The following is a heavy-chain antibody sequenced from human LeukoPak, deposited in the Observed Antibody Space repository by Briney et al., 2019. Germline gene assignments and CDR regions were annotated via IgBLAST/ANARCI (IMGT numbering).Heavy chain of an antibody. CDR1: GGSFSGYY. Sequence: SETLSLTCAVYGGSFSGYYWSWIRQPPGKGLEWIGEINHSGSTNYNPSLKGRVTISVDTSKNQFSLKLSSVTAADTAVYYCARIPMVRGVIVFTYYGMDVRGQGTTVTVSS. J-gene: IGHJ6*02. V-gene: IGHV4-34*01. CDR2: INHSGST. CDR3: ARIPMVRGVIVFTYYGMDV. D-gene: IGHD3-10*01.